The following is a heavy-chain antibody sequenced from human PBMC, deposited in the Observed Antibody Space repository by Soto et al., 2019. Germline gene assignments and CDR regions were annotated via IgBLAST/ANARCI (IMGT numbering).Heavy chain of an antibody. D-gene: IGHD3-9*01. CDR2: IFTRDSET. Sequence: GESLKISCKGPGHLFNNHWIGWVRQTPGKGLEWMGLIFTRDSETKTSPSFQGHVSFSVDNSINTVYLQWTSLKTTDTAIYFCAKGYFDSRHGYDLWGQGTLVTVSS. CDR1: GHLFNNHW. V-gene: IGHV5-51*01. J-gene: IGHJ5*02. CDR3: AKGYFDSRHGYDL.